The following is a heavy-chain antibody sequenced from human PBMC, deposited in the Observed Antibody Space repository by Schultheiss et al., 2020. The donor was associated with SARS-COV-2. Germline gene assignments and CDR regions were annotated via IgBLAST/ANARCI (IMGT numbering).Heavy chain of an antibody. V-gene: IGHV3-11*06. CDR1: GFTFSDYY. CDR3: AKDALRYCSSTSCLPGY. J-gene: IGHJ4*02. CDR2: ISSSSSYT. D-gene: IGHD2-2*01. Sequence: GGSLRLSCAASGFTFSDYYMSWIRQAPGKGLEWVSYISSSSSYTNYADSVKGRFTISRDNAKNSLYLQMNSLRAEDTAVYYCAKDALRYCSSTSCLPGYWGQGTLVTVSS.